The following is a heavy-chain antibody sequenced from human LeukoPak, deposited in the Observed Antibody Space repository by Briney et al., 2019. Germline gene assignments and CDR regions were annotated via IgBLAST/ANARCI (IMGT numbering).Heavy chain of an antibody. J-gene: IGHJ3*02. D-gene: IGHD2-15*01. CDR2: INHSGST. Sequence: SETLSLTCAVYGGSSSGYYWSWIRQPPGKGLEWIGEINHSGSTNYNPSLKSRVTISVDTSKNQFSLKLSSVTAADTAVYYCARPVVVVAARARDAFDIWGQGTMVTVSS. CDR3: ARPVVVVAARARDAFDI. CDR1: GGSSSGYY. V-gene: IGHV4-34*01.